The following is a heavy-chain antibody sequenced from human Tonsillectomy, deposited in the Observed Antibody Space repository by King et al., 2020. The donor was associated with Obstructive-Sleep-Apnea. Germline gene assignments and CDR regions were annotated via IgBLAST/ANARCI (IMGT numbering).Heavy chain of an antibody. D-gene: IGHD3-10*01. J-gene: IGHJ5*02. Sequence: QLQESGPGLVKPSETLSLTCTVSGGSISSYYWSWIRQPPGKGLGWIGYIYYSGSTNYNPSLKSRVTISVDTSKNQFSLKLSSVTAADTAVYYCARANQVRGVANWFDPWGQGTLVTVSS. CDR1: GGSISSYY. CDR2: IYYSGST. CDR3: ARANQVRGVANWFDP. V-gene: IGHV4-59*01.